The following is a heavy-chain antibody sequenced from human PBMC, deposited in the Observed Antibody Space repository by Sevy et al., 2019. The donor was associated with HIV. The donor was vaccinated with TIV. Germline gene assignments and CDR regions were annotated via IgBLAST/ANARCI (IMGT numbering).Heavy chain of an antibody. CDR3: ARRVVDTAMVEPTFDY. V-gene: IGHV4-34*01. CDR2: INHSGST. CDR1: GGSFSGYY. J-gene: IGHJ4*02. D-gene: IGHD5-18*01. Sequence: SETLSLTCAVYGGSFSGYYWSWIRQPPGKGLEWIGEINHSGSTNYNPSLKSRVTISVDTSKNQFSLKLSSVTAADTAAYYCARRVVDTAMVEPTFDYWGQGTLVTVSS.